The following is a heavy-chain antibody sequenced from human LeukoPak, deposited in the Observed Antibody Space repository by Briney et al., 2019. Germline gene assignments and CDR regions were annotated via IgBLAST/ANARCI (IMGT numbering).Heavy chain of an antibody. CDR1: RFTVSNNY. CDR2: IYSGVGT. Sequence: PGGSLRLSCAASRFTVSNNYMSWVRQAPGKGLEWVSDIYSGVGTYYADSVKGRFTISRDNSKNTLYLQMNSLRTEDTAIYYCARAAGGRRLFDYWGQGTLVTVSS. D-gene: IGHD2-15*01. CDR3: ARAAGGRRLFDY. J-gene: IGHJ4*02. V-gene: IGHV3-66*02.